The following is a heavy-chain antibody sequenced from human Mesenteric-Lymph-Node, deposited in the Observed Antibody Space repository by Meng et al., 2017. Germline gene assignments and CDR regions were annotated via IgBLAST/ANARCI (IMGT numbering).Heavy chain of an antibody. CDR3: ARDWGDVRGGFDF. J-gene: IGHJ4*02. V-gene: IGHV6-1*01. CDR2: TYYRSKYYN. CDR1: GDSVSSNSAA. D-gene: IGHD3-10*02. Sequence: QVTLQESGPGLVKPSQTLSLTCAISGDSVSSNSAAWNWIRQSPSRGLEWLGRTYYRSKYYNDYALSVKSRITINPDTSKNQFSLQLNAVTPEDTAIYYCARDWGDVRGGFDFWGQGTLVTVSS.